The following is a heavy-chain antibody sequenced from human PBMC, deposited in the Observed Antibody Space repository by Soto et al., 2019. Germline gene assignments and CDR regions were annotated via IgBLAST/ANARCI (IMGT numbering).Heavy chain of an antibody. Sequence: QPGGSLRLACAASGFTFSSYAMSWVRQAPGKGLEWVSAISGSGGSTYYADSVKGRFTISRDNSKNTLYLQMNSLRAEDTAVYYCAKRFGGFSQYYYDSSGYYPQWYFDYWGQGTLVTVSS. CDR3: AKRFGGFSQYYYDSSGYYPQWYFDY. D-gene: IGHD3-22*01. V-gene: IGHV3-23*01. CDR2: ISGSGGST. CDR1: GFTFSSYA. J-gene: IGHJ4*02.